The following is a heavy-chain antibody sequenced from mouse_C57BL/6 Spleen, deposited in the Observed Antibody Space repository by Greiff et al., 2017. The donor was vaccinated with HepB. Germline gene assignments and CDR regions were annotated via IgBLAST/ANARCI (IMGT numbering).Heavy chain of an antibody. J-gene: IGHJ4*01. CDR3: TRAKGGSMDY. CDR2: ISSGGDYI. Sequence: EVKLMESGEGLVKPGGSLKLSCAASGFTFSSYAMSWVRQTPVKRLEWVAYISSGGDYIYYADTVKGRFTISRDNARNTLYLQMSSLKSEDTAMYYCTRAKGGSMDYWGQGTSVTVSS. V-gene: IGHV5-9-1*02. CDR1: GFTFSSYA.